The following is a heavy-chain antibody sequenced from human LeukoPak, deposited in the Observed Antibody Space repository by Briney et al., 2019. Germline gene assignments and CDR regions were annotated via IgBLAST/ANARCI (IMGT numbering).Heavy chain of an antibody. CDR1: GFTFNTYG. Sequence: GSLRLSCAASGFTFNTYGMHWVRQAPGKGLEWVAIIWYDGSNDNYADSVKGRFTISRDNSKNTLYLQMNSLRAEDTAMYYCVRGSPLGATTNWLDPWGQGTLVTVSS. CDR2: IWYDGSND. D-gene: IGHD1-26*01. CDR3: VRGSPLGATTNWLDP. V-gene: IGHV3-33*01. J-gene: IGHJ5*02.